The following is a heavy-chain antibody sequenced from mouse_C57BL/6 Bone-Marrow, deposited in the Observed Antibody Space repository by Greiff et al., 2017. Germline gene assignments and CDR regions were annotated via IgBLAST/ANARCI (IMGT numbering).Heavy chain of an antibody. V-gene: IGHV1-4*01. J-gene: IGHJ2*01. CDR2: INPSRGYT. D-gene: IGHD2-4*01. CDR1: GYTFTSYT. Sequence: QVQLQQSGAELARPGASVKMSCKASGYTFTSYTMHWVKPRPGQGLEWIGYINPSRGYTKYNQKFKDKATLTADQSSSTAYMQLSSLTSEDSAVYYCARGRLRRVFDYWGQGTTLTVSS. CDR3: ARGRLRRVFDY.